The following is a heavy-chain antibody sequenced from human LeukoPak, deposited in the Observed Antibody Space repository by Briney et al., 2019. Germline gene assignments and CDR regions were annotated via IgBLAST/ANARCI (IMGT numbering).Heavy chain of an antibody. CDR3: ARVLWFGELFDY. V-gene: IGHV1-2*02. CDR2: INPNSGGT. Sequence: ASVKVSCKTSGYTFTDYYIHWVRQAPGQGLEWMGWINPNSGGTNYAQKFQGRVTMTRDTSISTAYMELSRLRSDDTAVYYCARVLWFGELFDYWGQGTLVSVSS. J-gene: IGHJ4*02. CDR1: GYTFTDYY. D-gene: IGHD3-10*01.